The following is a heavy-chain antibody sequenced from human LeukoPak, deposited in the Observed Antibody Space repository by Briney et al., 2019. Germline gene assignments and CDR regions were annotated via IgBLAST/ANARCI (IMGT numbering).Heavy chain of an antibody. CDR2: IYYSGST. J-gene: IGHJ4*02. D-gene: IGHD5-18*01. V-gene: IGHV4-59*01. CDR1: GFTFSDYY. Sequence: GSLRLSCAASGFTFSDYYMSWIRQPPGKGLEWIGYIYYSGSTNYNPSLKSRVTISVDTSKNQFSLKLSSVTAADTAVYYCARGGGYPSYFDYWGQGTLVTVSS. CDR3: ARGGGYPSYFDY.